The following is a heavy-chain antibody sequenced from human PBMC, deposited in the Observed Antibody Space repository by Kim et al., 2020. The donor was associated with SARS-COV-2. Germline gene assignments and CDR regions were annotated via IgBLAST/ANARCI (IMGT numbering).Heavy chain of an antibody. CDR3: ARDYYDILTGYGGAFDI. J-gene: IGHJ3*02. V-gene: IGHV3-30*04. CDR1: GFTFSSYA. CDR2: ISYDGSNK. Sequence: GGSLRLSCAASGFTFSSYAMHWVRQAPGKGLEWVAVISYDGSNKYYADSVKGRFTISRDNSKNTLYLQMNSLRAEDTAVYYCARDYYDILTGYGGAFDI. D-gene: IGHD3-9*01.